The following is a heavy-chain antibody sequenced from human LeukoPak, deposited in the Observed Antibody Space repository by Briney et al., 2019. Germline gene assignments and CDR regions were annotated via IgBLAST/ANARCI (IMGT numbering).Heavy chain of an antibody. Sequence: ASVKVSCKASGYTFTSYDINWVRQATGQGLEWMGWMNPNSGNTGYAQKFQGRVTMTRNTSISTAYMELSSLRSEGTAVYYCARGGYYDFWSGYYSFDYWGQGTLVTVSS. V-gene: IGHV1-8*01. J-gene: IGHJ4*02. CDR2: MNPNSGNT. CDR3: ARGGYYDFWSGYYSFDY. CDR1: GYTFTSYD. D-gene: IGHD3-3*01.